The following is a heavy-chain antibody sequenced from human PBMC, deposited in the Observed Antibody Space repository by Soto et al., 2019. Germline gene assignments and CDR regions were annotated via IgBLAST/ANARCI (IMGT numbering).Heavy chain of an antibody. V-gene: IGHV6-1*01. Sequence: RXQALCLTFAISGDSVSSNSAACNSSRHSPSRGREWQGRTYYRCKWYNDYAVSVKSRITSNPDTTKNQIYLQLNSVNPEDTDVYYCARGRREWLSNYHGMDVWGQGTTVTVSS. CDR3: ARGRREWLSNYHGMDV. CDR2: TYYRCKWYN. CDR1: GDSVSSNSAA. D-gene: IGHD6-19*01. J-gene: IGHJ6*02.